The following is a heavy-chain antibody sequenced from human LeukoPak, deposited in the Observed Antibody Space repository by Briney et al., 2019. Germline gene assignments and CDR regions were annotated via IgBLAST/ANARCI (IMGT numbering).Heavy chain of an antibody. CDR3: ARGGYFDWATDAFDI. CDR1: GGSISSGDYY. D-gene: IGHD3-9*01. CDR2: IYYSGTT. Sequence: SETLSLTCTVSGGSISSGDYYWSWIRQPPGKGLEWIGYIYYSGTTYYNPSLKSRVTISVDTSKNQFSLNLNSVTAADTAVYYCARGGYFDWATDAFDIWGQGTMVTVSS. J-gene: IGHJ3*02. V-gene: IGHV4-30-4*08.